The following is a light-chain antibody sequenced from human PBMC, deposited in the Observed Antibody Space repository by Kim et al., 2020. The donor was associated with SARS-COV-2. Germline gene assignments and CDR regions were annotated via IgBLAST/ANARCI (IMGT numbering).Light chain of an antibody. CDR1: SSNVWTNT. Sequence: QSGLTQPPSASGTPGQRVTISCSGGSSNVWTNTLNWYQQLPEAAPKLLIYGNDQRPSGVPARFSGSKSGTSASLAISGLQSDDEADYYCASWDDTMRGWVFGGGTKVTVL. CDR3: ASWDDTMRGWV. CDR2: GND. J-gene: IGLJ3*02. V-gene: IGLV1-44*01.